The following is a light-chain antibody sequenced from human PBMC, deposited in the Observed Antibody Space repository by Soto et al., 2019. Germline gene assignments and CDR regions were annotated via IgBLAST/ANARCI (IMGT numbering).Light chain of an antibody. J-gene: IGKJ1*01. CDR3: QQYGSSRT. V-gene: IGKV3-20*01. Sequence: EIVLTQSPGTLSLSPGERATLSCRASQSVSSYSAWYQQKPGQAPRLLIYHTSRRATGIPDRFSGSGSGTDFTLTISRLEPEDFAVYYCQQYGSSRTFGQGTKVEIK. CDR2: HTS. CDR1: QSVSSY.